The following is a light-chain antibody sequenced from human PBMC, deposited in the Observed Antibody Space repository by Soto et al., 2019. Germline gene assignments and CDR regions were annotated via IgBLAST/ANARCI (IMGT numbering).Light chain of an antibody. J-gene: IGLJ1*01. Sequence: QSVLTQPASVSGSPGQSITISCTGTSSDVGGYNYVSWYQQHPGKAPKLMIYEVSNRPSGVSNRFSGSKSGNTASLTISGLQAEEEADYYCSSYTSSIYVFGNGTKVTV. CDR1: SSDVGGYNY. CDR2: EVS. V-gene: IGLV2-14*01. CDR3: SSYTSSIYV.